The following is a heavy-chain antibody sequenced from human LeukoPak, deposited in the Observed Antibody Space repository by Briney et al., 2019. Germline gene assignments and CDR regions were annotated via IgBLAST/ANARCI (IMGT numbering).Heavy chain of an antibody. CDR2: IYYNRGA. CDR3: ARGARYSNYPTTDWFDP. D-gene: IGHD4-11*01. J-gene: IGHJ5*02. Sequence: PSETLSLTCTVSGGSISGSSYYWGWIRQPPGKGLEWIGSIYYNRGAWFKSSLKSRVTTSVDTSKNEFSLKLSPVTAADTAVYYCARGARYSNYPTTDWFDPWGQGTLVTVSS. CDR1: GGSISGSSYY. V-gene: IGHV4-39*07.